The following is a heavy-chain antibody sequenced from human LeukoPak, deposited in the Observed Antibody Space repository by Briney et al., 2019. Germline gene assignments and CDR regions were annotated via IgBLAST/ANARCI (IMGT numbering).Heavy chain of an antibody. J-gene: IGHJ3*02. V-gene: IGHV4-31*03. D-gene: IGHD1-26*01. CDR3: ARHFSVGATKGSAFDI. Sequence: PSQTLSLTCTVSGGSISSGGYYWSWIRQHPGKGLEWIGYIYYSGSTYYNPSLKSRVTISVDTSKNQFSLKLSSVTAADTAVYYCARHFSVGATKGSAFDIWGQGTMVTVSS. CDR1: GGSISSGGYY. CDR2: IYYSGST.